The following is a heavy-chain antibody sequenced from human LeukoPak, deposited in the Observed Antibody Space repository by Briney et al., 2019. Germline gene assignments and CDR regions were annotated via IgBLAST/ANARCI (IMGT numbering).Heavy chain of an antibody. Sequence: SETLSLTCTVSGGSISSYYWSWIRQPPGKGLEWIGYIYYSGSTNYNPSLKSRVTISVDTSKNQFSLKLSSVTAADTAVYYCARDRYYDYVWVSYRPYNWFDPWGQGTLVTVSS. CDR3: ARDRYYDYVWVSYRPYNWFDP. J-gene: IGHJ5*02. D-gene: IGHD3-16*02. V-gene: IGHV4-59*01. CDR1: GGSISSYY. CDR2: IYYSGST.